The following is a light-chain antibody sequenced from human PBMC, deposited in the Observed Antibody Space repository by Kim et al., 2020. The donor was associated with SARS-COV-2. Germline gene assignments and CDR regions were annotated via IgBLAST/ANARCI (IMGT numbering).Light chain of an antibody. CDR2: GKN. CDR1: SLRRYY. CDR3: RSRDSSGKVL. V-gene: IGLV3-19*01. Sequence: SSELTQDPAVSVALGQTVRITCQGDSLRRYYASWYQQKPGRAPVLVIYGKNNRLSGIPDRFSGSTSGNTASLTITGAQAEDEADYYCRSRDSSGKVLFGGGTQVTVL. J-gene: IGLJ2*01.